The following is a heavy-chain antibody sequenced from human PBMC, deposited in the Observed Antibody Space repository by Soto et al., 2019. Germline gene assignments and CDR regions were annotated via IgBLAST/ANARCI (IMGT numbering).Heavy chain of an antibody. Sequence: QVQLQESGPGLVKPSETLSLICTVSGDSINNYYWSWIRQPPGKGLEWIRYIYYSGRTDYNPSLKSRVTISVDTSKNQFSLKLSSVTAADTAVYYCARDWNSGYDPWGQGTLVTVSS. CDR2: IYYSGRT. V-gene: IGHV4-59*01. J-gene: IGHJ5*02. CDR1: GDSINNYY. D-gene: IGHD5-12*01. CDR3: ARDWNSGYDP.